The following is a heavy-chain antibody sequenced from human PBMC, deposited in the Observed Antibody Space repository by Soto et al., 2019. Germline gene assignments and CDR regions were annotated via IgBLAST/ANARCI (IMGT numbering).Heavy chain of an antibody. CDR1: GGSISSDDYY. J-gene: IGHJ6*02. CDR2: IYYTGSA. Sequence: PSETLSLTCTVSGGSISSDDYYWSWIRQPPGKGLEWIGYIYYTGSAFYNPSLKSRVTISVDTSRNQFSLNLSSVTAADTAVYYCASRSCRGGACSYYYHVLDVWGPGTTVTVSS. CDR3: ASRSCRGGACSYYYHVLDV. D-gene: IGHD2-15*01. V-gene: IGHV4-30-4*01.